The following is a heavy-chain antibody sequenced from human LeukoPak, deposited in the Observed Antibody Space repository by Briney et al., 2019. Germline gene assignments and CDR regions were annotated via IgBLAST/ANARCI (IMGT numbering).Heavy chain of an antibody. CDR2: ISGTGDTT. CDR1: GFSFSSYA. Sequence: PGGSLRLSCAASGFSFSSYAMTWVRQAPGKGLEWVSSISGTGDTTYYADSVKGRFTVSRDNSKNTLYLQMNSLRAEDTAVYYCASVRVDWGQGTLVTVSS. CDR3: ASVRVD. J-gene: IGHJ4*02. V-gene: IGHV3-23*01. D-gene: IGHD3-16*02.